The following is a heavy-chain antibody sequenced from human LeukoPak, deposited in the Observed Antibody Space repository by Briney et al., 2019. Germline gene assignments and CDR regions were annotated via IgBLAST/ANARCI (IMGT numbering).Heavy chain of an antibody. V-gene: IGHV4-4*07. CDR2: IYTSGST. CDR1: GGSISRDY. CDR3: ARQSNCGGDCYSIWFDP. J-gene: IGHJ5*02. D-gene: IGHD2-21*02. Sequence: SETLSLTCTVSGGSISRDYWIWIRQSAGKGLEWIGRIYTSGSTNYNPSLKSRVTMSVDTSKNQFSLKLTSVTAADTAVYYCARQSNCGGDCYSIWFDPWGQGTLVTVSS.